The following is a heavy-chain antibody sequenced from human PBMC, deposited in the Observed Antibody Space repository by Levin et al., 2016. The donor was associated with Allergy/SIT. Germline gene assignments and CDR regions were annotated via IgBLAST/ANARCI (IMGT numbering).Heavy chain of an antibody. J-gene: IGHJ4*02. Sequence: GESLKISCAASGFTVSSNYMSWVRQAPGKGLEWVSVIYSGGSTYYADSVKGRFTISRDNSKNTLYLQMNSLRAEDTAVYYCARGLRDGYNCLGYWGQGTLVTVSS. CDR1: GFTVSSNY. V-gene: IGHV3-53*01. CDR3: ARGLRDGYNCLGY. CDR2: IYSGGST. D-gene: IGHD5-24*01.